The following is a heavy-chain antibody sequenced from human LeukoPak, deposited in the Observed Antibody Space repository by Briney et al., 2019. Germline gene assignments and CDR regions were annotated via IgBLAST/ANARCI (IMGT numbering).Heavy chain of an antibody. CDR2: INPGNGNT. V-gene: IGHV1-3*01. D-gene: IGHD6-13*01. J-gene: IGHJ4*02. Sequence: ASVKVSCKASGYTFIRHTMHWVRQAPGQSLEWMGWINPGNGNTRYSQKFQDRVTITTDTSASTVYMELSSLTSDDTAVYYCARVHSTTWSGDFWGQGSLVTVSS. CDR1: GYTFIRHT. CDR3: ARVHSTTWSGDF.